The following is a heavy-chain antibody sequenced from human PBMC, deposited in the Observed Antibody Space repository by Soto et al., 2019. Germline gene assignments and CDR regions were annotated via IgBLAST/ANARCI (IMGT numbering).Heavy chain of an antibody. J-gene: IGHJ4*02. V-gene: IGHV1-18*01. CDR3: ARDFEYSSSGTFTFDY. CDR2: VSGYTFDT. CDR1: GYSFTSYG. Sequence: GASVKVSCKASGYSFTSYGISWVRQAPGQGLEWMGWVSGYTFDTIYVQKFQGRVTITADESTSTAYMELSSLRSEDTAVYYCARDFEYSSSGTFTFDYWGQGTLVTVSS. D-gene: IGHD6-6*01.